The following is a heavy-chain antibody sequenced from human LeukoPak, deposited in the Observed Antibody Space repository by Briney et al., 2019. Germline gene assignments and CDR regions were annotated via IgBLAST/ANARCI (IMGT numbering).Heavy chain of an antibody. CDR2: ISYDGSNK. CDR3: ARELYDFWSGSDAFDI. Sequence: GGSLRLSCAASGFTFSSYAMHWVRQAPGKGLEWVAVISYDGSNKYYADSVKGRFTISRDNSKNTLYLQMNSLRAEDTAVYYCARELYDFWSGSDAFDIWGQGTMVTVSS. CDR1: GFTFSSYA. D-gene: IGHD3-3*01. J-gene: IGHJ3*02. V-gene: IGHV3-30-3*01.